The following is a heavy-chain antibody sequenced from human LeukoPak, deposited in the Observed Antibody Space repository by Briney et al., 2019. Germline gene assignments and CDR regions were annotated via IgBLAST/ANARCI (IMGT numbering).Heavy chain of an antibody. Sequence: PSETLSLTCTVSGSSISSYYWSWIRQPPGKGLEWIGYIYYSGSTNYNPSLKSRVTISVDTSKNQFSLKLSSVTAADTAVYYCARGRLNVATTYYYYYGMDVWGQGTTVTVSS. D-gene: IGHD5-12*01. V-gene: IGHV4-59*01. J-gene: IGHJ6*02. CDR1: GSSISSYY. CDR2: IYYSGST. CDR3: ARGRLNVATTYYYYYGMDV.